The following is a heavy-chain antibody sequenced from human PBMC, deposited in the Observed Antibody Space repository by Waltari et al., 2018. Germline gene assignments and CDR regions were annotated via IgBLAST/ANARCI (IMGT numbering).Heavy chain of an antibody. CDR2: NYNDGTT. Sequence: EVQLVESGGGSIQPGGSLRLTCGASGFTCSSNFMSWVRQAPGKGLEWVSINYNDGTTSYGASVKGRFTIYRDNSKSTMYLQMNTLRTEDTAVYYCATGRYRFFDYWGQGTLVTVSS. CDR1: GFTCSSNF. J-gene: IGHJ4*02. V-gene: IGHV3-53*01. CDR3: ATGRYRFFDY. D-gene: IGHD1-26*01.